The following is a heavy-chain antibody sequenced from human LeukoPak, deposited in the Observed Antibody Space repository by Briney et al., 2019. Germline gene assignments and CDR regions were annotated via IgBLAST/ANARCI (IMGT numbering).Heavy chain of an antibody. J-gene: IGHJ4*02. V-gene: IGHV4-39*07. CDR3: ARERREQLLPPYTRSVTYFDY. Sequence: PSETLSLTCTVSGGSISSSSYYWGWIRQPPGKGLEWIGFVYYTGSTNYSPSLKRRVTISIDTSKNQFSLKLSSVTAADTAVYYCARERREQLLPPYTRSVTYFDYWGQGTLVTVSS. CDR2: VYYTGST. D-gene: IGHD2-2*01. CDR1: GGSISSSSYY.